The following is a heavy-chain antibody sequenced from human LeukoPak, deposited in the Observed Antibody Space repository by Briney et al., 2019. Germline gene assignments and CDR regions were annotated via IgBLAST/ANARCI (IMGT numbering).Heavy chain of an antibody. D-gene: IGHD3-22*01. CDR3: ATQGMAYYDSSGLVDY. J-gene: IGHJ4*02. Sequence: PSETLSLTCTVSGGSISSYYWSWIPQPAGKGLEWIGRIYTSGSTNYNPSLKSRVTMSVDTSKNQFSLKLSSVTAADTAVYYCATQGMAYYDSSGLVDYWGQGTLVTVSS. CDR1: GGSISSYY. V-gene: IGHV4-4*07. CDR2: IYTSGST.